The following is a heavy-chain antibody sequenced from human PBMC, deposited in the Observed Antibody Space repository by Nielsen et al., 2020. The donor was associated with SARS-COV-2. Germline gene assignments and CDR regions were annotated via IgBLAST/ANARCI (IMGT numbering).Heavy chain of an antibody. D-gene: IGHD2-21*02. CDR2: ISAYNGNT. V-gene: IGHV1-18*04. CDR3: ARDRRCGGDCPPLGFDP. J-gene: IGHJ5*02. Sequence: ASVKVSCKASAYTFTSYDFSWVRQAPGQGLEWMGWISAYNGNTNYAQKLQGRVTMTTDTSTSTAYMELRSLRSDDTAVYYCARDRRCGGDCPPLGFDPWSQGTLVTVSS. CDR1: AYTFTSYD.